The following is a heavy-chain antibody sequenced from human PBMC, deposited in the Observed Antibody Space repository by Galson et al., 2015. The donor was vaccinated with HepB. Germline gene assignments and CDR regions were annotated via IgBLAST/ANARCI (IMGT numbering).Heavy chain of an antibody. CDR2: ISYDGSNK. J-gene: IGHJ6*02. D-gene: IGHD3-22*01. CDR3: ARGIYDSSGYYYYYYGMDV. V-gene: IGHV3-30-3*01. Sequence: LRLSCAASGFTFSSYAMHWVRQAPGKGLEWVAVISYDGSNKYYADSVKGRFTISRDNSKNTLYLQMNSLRAEDTAVYYCARGIYDSSGYYYYYYGMDVWGQGTTVTVSS. CDR1: GFTFSSYA.